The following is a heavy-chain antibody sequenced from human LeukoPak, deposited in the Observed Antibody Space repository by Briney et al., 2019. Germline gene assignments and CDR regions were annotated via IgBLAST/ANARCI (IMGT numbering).Heavy chain of an antibody. V-gene: IGHV1-2*04. CDR2: INPNSGGT. CDR1: GYTFTGYY. CDR3: ARGTYYYDSSGPGSFDY. D-gene: IGHD3-22*01. J-gene: IGHJ4*02. Sequence: ASVKVSCKASGYTFTGYYMHWVRQAPGQGLEWMGWINPNSGGTNYAQKFQGWVTMTRDTSISTAYMELSRLRSDDTAVYYCARGTYYYDSSGPGSFDYWGQGTLVTVSS.